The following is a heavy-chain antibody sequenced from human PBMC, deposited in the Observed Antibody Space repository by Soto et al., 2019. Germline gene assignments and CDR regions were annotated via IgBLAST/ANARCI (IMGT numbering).Heavy chain of an antibody. J-gene: IGHJ4*02. D-gene: IGHD6-13*01. CDR1: GFSFSAYS. CDR3: ARAGQQVAVFDY. CDR2: ISSDGSKT. Sequence: QVHLMESGGGVVQAGRSLRLSCAASGFSFSAYSMHWVRQAPGKGLEWVAVISSDGSKTYYAGSLKGRFTVSRDNSKNILYLQMNSLRAEDTAVYYCARAGQQVAVFDYWGQGTEVTVSS. V-gene: IGHV3-30-3*01.